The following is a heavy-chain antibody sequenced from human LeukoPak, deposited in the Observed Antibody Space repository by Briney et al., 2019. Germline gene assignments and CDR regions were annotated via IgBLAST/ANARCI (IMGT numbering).Heavy chain of an antibody. D-gene: IGHD5-24*01. CDR1: GFTFSSYA. CDR3: ANHRWLQLLDYFQH. J-gene: IGHJ4*02. V-gene: IGHV3-23*01. CDR2: ISGSGGST. Sequence: PGGSLRLSCVASGFTFSSYAMSWVRQAPGKGREWVSAISGSGGSTYYADSVKGRFTISRDNSKNTLYLQMNDLRAEDTAVYYCANHRWLQLLDYFQHWPQGTLVTVSS.